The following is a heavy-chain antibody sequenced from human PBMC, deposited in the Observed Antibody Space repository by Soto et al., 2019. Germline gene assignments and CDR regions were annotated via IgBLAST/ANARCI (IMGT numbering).Heavy chain of an antibody. V-gene: IGHV4-34*01. Sequence: SETLSLTCAVYGGSFSVYYWRWIRQPPGKGLEWIGEINHSGSTNYNPSLKSRVTISVDTSKNQFSLKRSSVTAADTAVYYCASRRDIVVVVAATHFDYWGQGTLVTVSS. D-gene: IGHD2-15*01. CDR2: INHSGST. J-gene: IGHJ4*02. CDR3: ASRRDIVVVVAATHFDY. CDR1: GGSFSVYY.